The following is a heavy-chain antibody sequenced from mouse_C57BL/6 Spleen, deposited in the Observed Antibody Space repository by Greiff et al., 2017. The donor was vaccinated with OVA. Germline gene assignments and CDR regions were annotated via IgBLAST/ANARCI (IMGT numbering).Heavy chain of an antibody. D-gene: IGHD1-1*01. J-gene: IGHJ3*01. CDR1: GYSITSGYD. Sequence: DVKLQESGPGMVKPSQSLSLTCTVTGYSITSGYDWHWIRHFPGNKLEWMGYISYSGSTNYNPSLKSRISITHDTSKNHFFLKLNSVTTEDTATYYCARNYGRREFAYWGQGTLVTVSA. CDR3: ARNYGRREFAY. V-gene: IGHV3-1*01. CDR2: ISYSGST.